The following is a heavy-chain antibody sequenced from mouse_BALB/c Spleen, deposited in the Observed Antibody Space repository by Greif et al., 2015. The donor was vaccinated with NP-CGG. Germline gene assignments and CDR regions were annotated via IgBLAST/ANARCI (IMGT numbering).Heavy chain of an antibody. J-gene: IGHJ3*01. CDR2: INPYNDGT. V-gene: IGHV1-14*01. D-gene: IGHD2-4*01. CDR3: ARGYDYDGIAY. Sequence: VQLQQSGPELVKPGASVKMSCKASGYTLTSYVMHWVKQKPGQGLEWIGYINPYNDGTKYNEKFKGKATLTSDKSSSTAYMELSSLTSEDSAVYYCARGYDYDGIAYWGQGTLVTVSA. CDR1: GYTLTSYV.